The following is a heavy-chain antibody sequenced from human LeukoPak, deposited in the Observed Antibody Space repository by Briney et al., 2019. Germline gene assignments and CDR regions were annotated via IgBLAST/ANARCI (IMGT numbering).Heavy chain of an antibody. D-gene: IGHD6-13*01. J-gene: IGHJ6*03. CDR1: GFTFSSFA. CDR2: FSGSGGST. Sequence: PGGSLRLSCAASGFTFSSFAMSWVRQAPGKGLEWVSTFSGSGGSTYYADSVKGRFSISRDNSKNTLYLQMNSLRAEDTAVYYCARDLGILQRNMDVWGKGTTVTISS. CDR3: ARDLGILQRNMDV. V-gene: IGHV3-23*01.